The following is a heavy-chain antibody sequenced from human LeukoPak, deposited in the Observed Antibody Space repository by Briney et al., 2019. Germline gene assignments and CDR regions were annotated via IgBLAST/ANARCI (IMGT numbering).Heavy chain of an antibody. D-gene: IGHD3-22*01. Sequence: SETLSLTCAVYGGSFSGYYWSWIRQPPGKGLEWVAYIHYSGNTNYNPSLKSRVIISVDTSKNQFSLKLASVTAADTAVYYCARVDDTSGYFYKFDYWGQGTLVTVSS. J-gene: IGHJ4*02. CDR1: GGSFSGYY. CDR2: IHYSGNT. V-gene: IGHV4-59*01. CDR3: ARVDDTSGYFYKFDY.